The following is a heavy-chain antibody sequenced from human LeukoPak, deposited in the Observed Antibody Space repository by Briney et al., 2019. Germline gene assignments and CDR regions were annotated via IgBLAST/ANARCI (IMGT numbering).Heavy chain of an antibody. D-gene: IGHD5-12*01. CDR1: GYTFTSYA. J-gene: IGHJ4*02. Sequence: GASVRVSCKASGYTFTSYAMHWVRQAPGQRLEWMGLINPSGGSTSYARKFQGRVTMTRDMSTSTVYMELSSLRSEDTAVYYCARDFSGYEGYFDYWGQGTLVTVSS. CDR2: INPSGGST. V-gene: IGHV1-46*01. CDR3: ARDFSGYEGYFDY.